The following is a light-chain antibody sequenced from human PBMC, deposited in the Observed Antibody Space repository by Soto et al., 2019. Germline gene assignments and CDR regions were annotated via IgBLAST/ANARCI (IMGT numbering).Light chain of an antibody. V-gene: IGKV1-5*01. Sequence: DIDMTQSPSTLXXXXXXXVTXXXRASQTISSWLAWYQQKPGKAPKLLIYDASSLESGVPSRFSGSGSGTEFTLTISRLEPEDFAVYYCQQYGSSPPTFGQGTKVDIK. CDR3: QQYGSSPPT. CDR1: QTISSW. CDR2: DAS. J-gene: IGKJ1*01.